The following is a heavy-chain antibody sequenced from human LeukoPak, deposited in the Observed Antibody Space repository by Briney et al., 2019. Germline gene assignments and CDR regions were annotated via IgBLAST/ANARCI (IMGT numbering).Heavy chain of an antibody. D-gene: IGHD3-9*01. V-gene: IGHV3-21*01. CDR1: GFTFSSYS. J-gene: IGHJ4*02. CDR3: ARDARSLRYFAH. Sequence: KPGGSLRLSCAASGFTFSSYSMNWVRQAPGKGLEWVSSISSSSSYIYYADSVKGRFTISRDNAKNSLYLQMNSLRAEDTAVYYCARDARSLRYFAHWGQGTLVTVSS. CDR2: ISSSSSYI.